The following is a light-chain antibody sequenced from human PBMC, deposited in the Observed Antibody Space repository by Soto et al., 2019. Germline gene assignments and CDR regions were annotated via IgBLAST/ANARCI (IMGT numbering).Light chain of an antibody. J-gene: IGLJ1*01. V-gene: IGLV2-8*01. CDR3: SSYSSSGTLFV. CDR2: EVS. CDR1: SSDIGAYIY. Sequence: QSALTQPPSASGSPGQSVTISCTGTSSDIGAYIYVSWYQQHPGKAPKLMISEVSRRPSGVPERFSGSKSGNTASLTVSGLQAEDEADYHCSSYSSSGTLFVFGTGTKLTVL.